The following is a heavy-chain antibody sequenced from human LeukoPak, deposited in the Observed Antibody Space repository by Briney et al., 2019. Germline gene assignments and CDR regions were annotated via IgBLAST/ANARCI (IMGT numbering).Heavy chain of an antibody. J-gene: IGHJ4*02. CDR1: GFTFSSYA. CDR3: AKRRELSSWDNYFDY. CDR2: ISGSGGST. Sequence: GGSLRLSCAASGFTFSSYAMSWVRQAPGKGLEWVSAISGSGGSTYYADSVKGRFTISRDNSKNTLYLQMNSLRTEDTAVYYCAKRRELSSWDNYFDYWGQGALVTVSS. V-gene: IGHV3-23*01. D-gene: IGHD3-16*02.